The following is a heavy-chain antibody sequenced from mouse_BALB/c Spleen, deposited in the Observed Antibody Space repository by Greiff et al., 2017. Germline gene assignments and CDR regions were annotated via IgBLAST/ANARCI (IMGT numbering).Heavy chain of an antibody. Sequence: EVQLEQSGPELVKPGASVKISCKASGYSFTGYYMHWVEQSPENSLEWIGEINPSTGGTSYNQKFKGKATLTVDKSSSTAYMQLKSLTSEESAVYYCTRGEAWLAYWGQGTLVTVSA. CDR2: INPSTGGT. CDR1: GYSFTGYY. J-gene: IGHJ3*01. V-gene: IGHV1-42*01. CDR3: TRGEAWLAY.